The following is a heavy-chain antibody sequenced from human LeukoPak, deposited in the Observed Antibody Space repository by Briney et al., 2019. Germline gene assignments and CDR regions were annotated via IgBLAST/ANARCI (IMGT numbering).Heavy chain of an antibody. CDR1: GLTFNNYA. V-gene: IGHV3-23*01. D-gene: IGHD4/OR15-4a*01. CDR2: ISGRGGNT. CDR3: ANEVRPNYY. Sequence: HPGGSLRLSCAASGLTFNNYAPSSIRQAPGKGLEWVSSISGRGGNTYYADSVKGRFTISRDDSKNTLFLQMNSLRAEDTALYFCANEVRPNYYWGRGTLVTVSS. J-gene: IGHJ4*02.